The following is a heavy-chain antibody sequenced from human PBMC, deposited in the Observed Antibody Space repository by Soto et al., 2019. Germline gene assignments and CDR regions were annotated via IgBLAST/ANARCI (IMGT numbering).Heavy chain of an antibody. CDR2: IYYSGST. CDR3: ARDPGSGSYYGWFDP. D-gene: IGHD3-10*01. Sequence: PSETLSLTCTVSGGSISSYYWSWIRQPPGKGLEWIGYIYYSGSTNHNPSLKSRVTISVDTSKNQFSLKLTSVTAADTAVYYCARDPGSGSYYGWFDPWGQGTLVTVSS. CDR1: GGSISSYY. J-gene: IGHJ5*02. V-gene: IGHV4-59*12.